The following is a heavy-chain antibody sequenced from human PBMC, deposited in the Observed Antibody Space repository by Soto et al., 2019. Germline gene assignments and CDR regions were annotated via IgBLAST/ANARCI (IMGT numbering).Heavy chain of an antibody. J-gene: IGHJ4*02. CDR1: GFILSEYA. CDR2: LSKDGANE. V-gene: IGHV3-23*01. CDR3: AKDPSTGGADY. D-gene: IGHD2-15*01. Sequence: GESLKISCTASGFILSEYAMNWVRHTPGAGLEWVSTLSKDGANEHYVDSVKGRFTISRDDAKNTLYLQMNSLRAEDTAMYYCAKDPSTGGADYWGQGTQVTVSS.